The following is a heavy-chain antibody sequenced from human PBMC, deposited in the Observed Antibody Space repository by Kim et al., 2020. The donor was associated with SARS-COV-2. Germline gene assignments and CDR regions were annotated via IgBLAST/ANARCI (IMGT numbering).Heavy chain of an antibody. V-gene: IGHV4-34*01. Sequence: SETLSLTCAVYGGSFSGYYWNWIRQPPGKGLEWIGEINHSGSTNYNLSLESRVTISVDTSKNQFSLKLSSVTAADTAVYYCARGLGSAFDIWGQGTMVT. CDR3: ARGLGSAFDI. CDR1: GGSFSGYY. CDR2: INHSGST. J-gene: IGHJ3*02.